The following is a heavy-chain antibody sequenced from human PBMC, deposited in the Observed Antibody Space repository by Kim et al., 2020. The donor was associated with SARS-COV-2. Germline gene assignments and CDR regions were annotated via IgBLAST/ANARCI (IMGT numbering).Heavy chain of an antibody. Sequence: GGSLRLSCVASGFAFSAFWMSWVRQAPGKGLEWVANIKQDRSAKFYVGSVKGRFTISRDNAKKSLYLQMNSLRAEDTAVYYCASSSDAPGNHWGQGTLVTVST. CDR1: GFAFSAFW. CDR2: IKQDRSAK. J-gene: IGHJ5*02. V-gene: IGHV3-7*01. CDR3: ASSSDAPGNH.